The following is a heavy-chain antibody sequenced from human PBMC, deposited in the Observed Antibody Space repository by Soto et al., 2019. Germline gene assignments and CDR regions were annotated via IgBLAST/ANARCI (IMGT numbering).Heavy chain of an antibody. V-gene: IGHV1-2*04. CDR3: ARAHCGGDCYSGVDY. J-gene: IGHJ4*02. D-gene: IGHD2-21*02. CDR1: GYTFTGYY. CDR2: INPNSGGT. Sequence: QVQLVQSGAEVKKPGASVKVSCKASGYTFTGYYMHWVRQAPGQGLEWMGWINPNSGGTNYAQKFQGWVTMTRDTTISTAYMALSRLRSDDTAVYYCARAHCGGDCYSGVDYWGQGTLVTVSS.